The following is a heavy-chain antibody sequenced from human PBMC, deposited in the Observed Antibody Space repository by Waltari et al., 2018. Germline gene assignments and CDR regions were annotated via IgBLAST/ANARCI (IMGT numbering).Heavy chain of an antibody. D-gene: IGHD5-12*01. CDR3: ARARREMATITAWFDP. V-gene: IGHV1-69*04. CDR2: IIPILGIA. Sequence: QVQLVQSGAEVKKPGSSVKVSCKASGGTFSSYAISWVRQAPGQGLEWMGGIIPILGIANYGQKFQGRVTITADESTSTAYMELSSLRSEDTAVYYCARARREMATITAWFDPWGQGTLVTVSS. J-gene: IGHJ5*02. CDR1: GGTFSSYA.